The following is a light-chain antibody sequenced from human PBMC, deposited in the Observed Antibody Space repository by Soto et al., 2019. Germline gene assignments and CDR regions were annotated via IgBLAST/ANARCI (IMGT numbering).Light chain of an antibody. J-gene: IGLJ3*02. V-gene: IGLV2-8*01. CDR1: SSDVGGYNY. CDR3: SSYAGSNNWV. CDR2: EVS. Sequence: QSALTQPPSASGSPGQSVTISCTGTSSDVGGYNYVSWYQQHPGKAPKLMISEVSKRPSGVPDRFSGSKYGNTASLTVSGLQTEDEADYYCSSYAGSNNWVFGGGTKLTVL.